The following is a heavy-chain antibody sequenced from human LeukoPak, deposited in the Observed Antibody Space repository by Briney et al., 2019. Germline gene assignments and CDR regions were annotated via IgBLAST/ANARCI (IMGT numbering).Heavy chain of an antibody. D-gene: IGHD3-22*01. V-gene: IGHV1-69*04. J-gene: IGHJ4*02. CDR2: IIPILGIA. CDR1: GYTFTSYY. Sequence: GASVKVSCKASGYTFTSYYMHWVRQAPGQGLEWMGRIIPILGIANYAQKFQGRVTITADKSTSTAYMELSSLRSEDTAVYYSAREGEGYYYDSSGFYFEYWGQGTLVNGFS. CDR3: AREGEGYYYDSSGFYFEY.